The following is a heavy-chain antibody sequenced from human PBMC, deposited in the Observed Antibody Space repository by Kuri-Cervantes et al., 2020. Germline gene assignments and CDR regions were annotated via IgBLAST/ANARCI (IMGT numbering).Heavy chain of an antibody. CDR3: ARANFDIVVVPAAGWFDP. J-gene: IGHJ5*02. D-gene: IGHD2-2*01. CDR1: GYSISSGYY. V-gene: IGHV4-38-2*02. Sequence: GSLRLSCTVSGYSISSGYYWGWIRQPPGKGLEWIGSIYHSGSTYYNPSLKSRVTISVDTSKNQFSLKLSSVTAADTAVYYCARANFDIVVVPAAGWFDPWGQGTLVTVSS. CDR2: IYHSGST.